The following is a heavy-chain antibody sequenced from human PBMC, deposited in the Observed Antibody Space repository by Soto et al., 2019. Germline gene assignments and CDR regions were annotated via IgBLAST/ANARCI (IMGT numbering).Heavy chain of an antibody. CDR3: EREQNYGVNDY. J-gene: IGHJ4*02. V-gene: IGHV3-53*01. D-gene: IGHD4-17*01. CDR1: GFTVSSNY. Sequence: GGSLRLSCAVSGFTVSSNYMSWVRQAPGKGLEWVSVIYSGGSTYYGDSVKGRFTISRDNSKNTLYLQMNSLRAEDTAVYYCEREQNYGVNDYWGQGTLVTVSS. CDR2: IYSGGST.